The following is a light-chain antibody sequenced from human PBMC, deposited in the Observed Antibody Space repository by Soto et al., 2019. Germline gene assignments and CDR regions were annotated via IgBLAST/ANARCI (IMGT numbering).Light chain of an antibody. J-gene: IGKJ4*01. CDR3: QQYGISIT. CDR2: GAS. V-gene: IGKV3-20*01. CDR1: QIVISNH. Sequence: IVLTQSPGTLSLSPGERATLSCRASQIVISNHLAWYQQKLGQAPRLLISGASTRAAGIPERFSGSMSGTDFTLTISRLEPEDFAVYYCQQYGISITFGGGTRVEIK.